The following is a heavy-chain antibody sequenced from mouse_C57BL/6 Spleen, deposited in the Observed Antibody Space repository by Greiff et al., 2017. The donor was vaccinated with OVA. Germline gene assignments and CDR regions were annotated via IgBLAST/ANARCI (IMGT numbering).Heavy chain of an antibody. J-gene: IGHJ2*01. V-gene: IGHV5-17*01. D-gene: IGHD1-1*01. CDR1: GFTFSDYG. CDR3: ARRYDGSSFYFDY. CDR2: ISSGSSTI. Sequence: EVKLVESGGGLVKPGGSLKLSCAASGFTFSDYGMHWVRQAPEKVLEWVAYISSGSSTIYYADTVKGRFPISRAHAKNTLFLQMTMLRSEDTAMYYCARRYDGSSFYFDYWGQGTTLTVSS.